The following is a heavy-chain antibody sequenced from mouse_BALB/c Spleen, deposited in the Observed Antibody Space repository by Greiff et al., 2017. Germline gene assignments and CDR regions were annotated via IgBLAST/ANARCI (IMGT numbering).Heavy chain of an antibody. D-gene: IGHD1-1*01. CDR1: GFTFSSYG. CDR3: ARPPITTVVATPFAY. V-gene: IGHV5-6*01. Sequence: VQLKESGGDLVKPGGSLKLSCAASGFTFSSYGMSWVRQTPDKRLEWVATISSGGSYTYYPDSVKGRFTISRDNAKNTLYLQMSSLKSEDTAMYYCARPPITTVVATPFAYWGQGTLVTVSA. CDR2: ISSGGSYT. J-gene: IGHJ3*01.